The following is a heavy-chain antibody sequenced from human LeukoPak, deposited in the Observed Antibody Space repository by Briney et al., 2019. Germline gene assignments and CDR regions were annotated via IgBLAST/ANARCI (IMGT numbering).Heavy chain of an antibody. CDR2: MFYSGTT. CDR3: ARGRGEVVVAAWDVFDI. V-gene: IGHV4-59*08. CDR1: GGXISSYY. J-gene: IGHJ3*02. D-gene: IGHD2-15*01. Sequence: SETLSLTCTVSGGXISSYYWSWIRQPPGQGLDWIAYMFYSGTTNYNPSLRSRVTISLDTSKNQFSLRLSSVTAADTAVYYCARGRGEVVVAAWDVFDIWGQGTMVTVSS.